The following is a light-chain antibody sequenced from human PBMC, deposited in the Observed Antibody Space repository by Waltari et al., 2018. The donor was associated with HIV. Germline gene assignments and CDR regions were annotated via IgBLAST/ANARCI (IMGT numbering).Light chain of an antibody. CDR3: QVWDSSTDLRV. CDR2: DDS. CDR1: NIGSKG. Sequence: SYVLTQPPSVSVAPGQTARITCGGANIGSKGVHGYPKKPSQAPVLVVYDDSDRPSGIPERFSGSSSWNTATLTISRVEAGDEADFYCQVWDSSTDLRVFGGGTKLTVL. J-gene: IGLJ2*01. V-gene: IGLV3-21*02.